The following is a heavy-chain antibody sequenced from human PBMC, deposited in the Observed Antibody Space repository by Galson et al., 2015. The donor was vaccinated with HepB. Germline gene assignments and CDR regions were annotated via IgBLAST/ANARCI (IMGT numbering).Heavy chain of an antibody. CDR3: ARAYRPRHSYDISGRWADFQH. J-gene: IGHJ1*01. CDR2: ISSSGSTI. CDR1: GFTLSDYY. V-gene: IGHV3-11*01. D-gene: IGHD3-22*01. Sequence: SLRLSCAASGFTLSDYYMTWIRQAPGKGLEWLSYISSSGSTIYYADSVKGRFTISRDNAKNSLYLQMNSLRAEDTAVYYCARAYRPRHSYDISGRWADFQHWGQGTLVTVSS.